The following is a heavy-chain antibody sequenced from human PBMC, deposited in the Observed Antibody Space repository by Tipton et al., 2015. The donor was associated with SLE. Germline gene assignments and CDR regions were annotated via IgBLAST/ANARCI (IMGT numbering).Heavy chain of an antibody. CDR2: IYTSGNT. CDR1: GGSISSYY. Sequence: TLSLTCTVSGGSISSYYWSWIRQPAGKGLEWIGRIYTSGNTNYNPSLQSRVTISVDTSKNQFSLKLSSVTAADTAVYYCARDCGIVGAPPFAFNIWGHGTMVTVSS. D-gene: IGHD1-26*01. CDR3: ARDCGIVGAPPFAFNI. J-gene: IGHJ3*02. V-gene: IGHV4-4*07.